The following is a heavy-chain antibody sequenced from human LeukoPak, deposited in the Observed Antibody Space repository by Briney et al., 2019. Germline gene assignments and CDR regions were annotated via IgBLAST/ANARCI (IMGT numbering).Heavy chain of an antibody. D-gene: IGHD6-19*01. J-gene: IGHJ4*02. Sequence: SEALSLTCTVSGGSISSYYWTWIRQPPGKGLEWIGYISYSGSTNYNPSLKSRVTISVDTSTNQFSLKLSSVTAADTAVYYCARESSGWYLDYWGQGTLVTVSS. CDR2: ISYSGST. CDR1: GGSISSYY. CDR3: ARESSGWYLDY. V-gene: IGHV4-59*01.